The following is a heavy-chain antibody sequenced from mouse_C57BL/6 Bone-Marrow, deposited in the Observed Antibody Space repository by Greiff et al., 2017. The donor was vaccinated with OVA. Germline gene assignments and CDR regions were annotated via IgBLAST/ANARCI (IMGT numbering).Heavy chain of an antibody. D-gene: IGHD1-1*01. J-gene: IGHJ3*01. CDR2: IDPSDSYT. Sequence: QVQLQQSGAELVKPGASVKLSCKASGYTFTSYWMQWVKQRPGQGLEWIGEIDPSDSYTNYNQKFKGKATLTVDTSSSTDYMQLSSLTSEDSAVYYCAKDGSSSWFAYWGQGTLVTVSA. CDR3: AKDGSSSWFAY. CDR1: GYTFTSYW. V-gene: IGHV1-50*01.